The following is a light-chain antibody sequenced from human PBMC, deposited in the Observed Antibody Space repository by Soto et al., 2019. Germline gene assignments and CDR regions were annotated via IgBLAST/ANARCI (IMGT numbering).Light chain of an antibody. J-gene: IGKJ5*01. Sequence: EIVMTQSPATLSVSPGERSTLSCSAGQGVTTNFAWYQQKSGQSPRLLIYDVSTRATGVPARFSGTGSETDFTLTISGLQSDDSAVYFCQQYNNWPFSFGQGTRLEI. V-gene: IGKV3-15*01. CDR1: QGVTTN. CDR3: QQYNNWPFS. CDR2: DVS.